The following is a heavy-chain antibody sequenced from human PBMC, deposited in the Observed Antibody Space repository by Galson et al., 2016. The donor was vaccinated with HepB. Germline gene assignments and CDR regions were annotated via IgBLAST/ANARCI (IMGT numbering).Heavy chain of an antibody. J-gene: IGHJ3*02. Sequence: TLSLTCTVSGGSISSGGYYWSWIRQHPGKGLEWIGYIYYSGSTYHNPSLKSRVTIAVDTSKNQFSLKLSSVTAAVTAVYFCARVRTTVAQALAFDIWGQGTMVTVSS. CDR1: GGSISSGGYY. CDR2: IYYSGST. V-gene: IGHV4-31*03. D-gene: IGHD4-23*01. CDR3: ARVRTTVAQALAFDI.